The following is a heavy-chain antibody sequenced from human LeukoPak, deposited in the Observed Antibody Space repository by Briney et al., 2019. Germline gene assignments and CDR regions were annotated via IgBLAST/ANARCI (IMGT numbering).Heavy chain of an antibody. CDR1: GGTFSSYA. D-gene: IGHD3-22*01. J-gene: IGHJ4*02. CDR2: IIPIFGTA. Sequence: ASVKVSCKASGGTFSSYAISWVRQAPGQGLEWMGRIIPIFGTANYAQKFQGRVTITTDESTSTAYMELSSLRSEDTAVYCCARVGYYDSSGYYPLYYWGQGTLVTVSS. CDR3: ARVGYYDSSGYYPLYY. V-gene: IGHV1-69*05.